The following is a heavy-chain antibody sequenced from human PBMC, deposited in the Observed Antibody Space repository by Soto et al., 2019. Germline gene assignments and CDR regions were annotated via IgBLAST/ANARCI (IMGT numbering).Heavy chain of an antibody. CDR2: IIPIFGTA. D-gene: IGHD6-13*01. CDR3: AREGHSSSWYRDYYYYGMDV. Sequence: GASVKVSCKASGGTFSSYAISWVRQAPGQGLEWMGGIIPIFGTANYAQKFQGRVTITADKSTSTAYMELSSLRSEDTAVYYCAREGHSSSWYRDYYYYGMDVWGQGTTVTVSS. J-gene: IGHJ6*02. CDR1: GGTFSSYA. V-gene: IGHV1-69*06.